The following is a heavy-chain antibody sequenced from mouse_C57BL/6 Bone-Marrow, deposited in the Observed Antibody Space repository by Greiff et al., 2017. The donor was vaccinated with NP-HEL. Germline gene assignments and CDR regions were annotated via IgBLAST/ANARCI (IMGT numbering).Heavy chain of an antibody. CDR3: ARLGRDSNYGY. D-gene: IGHD2-5*01. J-gene: IGHJ2*01. CDR1: GYTFTSYW. CDR2: IDPSDSYT. V-gene: IGHV1-50*01. Sequence: QVQLQQSGAELVKPGASVKLSCKASGYTFTSYWMQWVKQRPGQGLEWIGEIDPSDSYTNYNQKFKGKATLTVDTSSSTAYMQLSSLTSEDSAVYYCARLGRDSNYGYWGQGTTLTVSS.